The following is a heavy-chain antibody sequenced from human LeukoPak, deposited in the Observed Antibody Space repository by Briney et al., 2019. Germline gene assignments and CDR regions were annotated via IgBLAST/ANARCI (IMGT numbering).Heavy chain of an antibody. Sequence: SETLSLTCTVSGGSISGDYWSWIRQRPRKGLEWMGNIYYVGGTNYNPSLKSRVTISVDTSKKQFSLKLSSVTAADTAVYFCARDGRGTSSSWSFDYWGQGTLITVSS. CDR2: IYYVGGT. D-gene: IGHD6-13*01. V-gene: IGHV4-59*01. CDR3: ARDGRGTSSSWSFDY. J-gene: IGHJ4*02. CDR1: GGSISGDY.